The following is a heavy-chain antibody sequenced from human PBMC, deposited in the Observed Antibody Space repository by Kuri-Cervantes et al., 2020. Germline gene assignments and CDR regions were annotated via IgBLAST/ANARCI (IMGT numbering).Heavy chain of an antibody. CDR3: ARVPDSSSWYVGGADYYYYGMDV. J-gene: IGHJ6*02. V-gene: IGHV4-59*01. CDR1: GGSISSYY. Sequence: SETLSLTCTVSGGSISSYYWSWIRQPPGKGLEWIGYIYYSGSTNYNPSLKSRVTISVDTSKNQFSLKLSSVTAADTAVYYCARVPDSSSWYVGGADYYYYGMDVWDQGTAVTVSS. CDR2: IYYSGST. D-gene: IGHD6-13*01.